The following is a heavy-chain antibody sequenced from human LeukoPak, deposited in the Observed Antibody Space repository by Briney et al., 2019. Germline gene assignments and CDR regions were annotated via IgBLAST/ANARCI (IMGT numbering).Heavy chain of an antibody. D-gene: IGHD1-26*01. J-gene: IGHJ4*02. CDR1: GFTVSTDH. CDR2: SYSGGTS. V-gene: IGHV3-53*01. Sequence: GGSLRLSCAASGFTVSTDHMSWVRQAPGKXLEWVAVSYSGGTSQYAESVKGRFTISRDNSKNRLYLQMNSLRAEDTALYYCARVWELSFDHWGQGTLVTVSS. CDR3: ARVWELSFDH.